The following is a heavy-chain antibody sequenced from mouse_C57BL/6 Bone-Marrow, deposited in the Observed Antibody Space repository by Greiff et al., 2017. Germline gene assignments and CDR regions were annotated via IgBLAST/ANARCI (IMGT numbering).Heavy chain of an antibody. V-gene: IGHV3-6*01. CDR2: ISYDGSN. Sequence: DVKLQESGPGLVKPSQSLSLTCSVTGYSITSGYYWNWIRQFPGNKLEWMGYISYDGSNNYNPSLKNRISITRDTSKNQFFLKLNSVTTEDTATYYCAREPNFIFGWYFDVWGTGTTVTVSS. J-gene: IGHJ1*03. CDR1: GYSITSGYY. D-gene: IGHD1-1*01. CDR3: AREPNFIFGWYFDV.